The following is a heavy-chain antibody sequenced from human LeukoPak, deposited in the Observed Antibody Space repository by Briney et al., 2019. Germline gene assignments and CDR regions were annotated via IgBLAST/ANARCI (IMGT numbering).Heavy chain of an antibody. V-gene: IGHV4-39*01. Sequence: SETLSLTCTVSGGSISSSIYYWGWIRQPPWKGLEGIGSIYYSGSTYYNPSLKSRVTISVDTSKNQFSLKLSSVTAADTAVYYCASGGNPGELNWFDPWGQGTLVTVSS. CDR3: ASGGNPGELNWFDP. CDR2: IYYSGST. J-gene: IGHJ5*02. CDR1: GGSISSSIYY. D-gene: IGHD1-7*01.